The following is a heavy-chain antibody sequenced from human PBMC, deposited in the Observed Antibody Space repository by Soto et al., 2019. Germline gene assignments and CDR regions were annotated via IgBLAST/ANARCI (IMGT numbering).Heavy chain of an antibody. Sequence: ASVKVSCKASGYTFTSYYMHWVRQAPGQGLEWMGIINPSGGSTSYAQKFQGRVTMTRDTSTSTVYMELSSLRSEDTAVYYCARDLYSSGWYPGRTFNWFDPWGQGTLGTVS. J-gene: IGHJ5*02. CDR1: GYTFTSYY. D-gene: IGHD6-19*01. CDR2: INPSGGST. CDR3: ARDLYSSGWYPGRTFNWFDP. V-gene: IGHV1-46*01.